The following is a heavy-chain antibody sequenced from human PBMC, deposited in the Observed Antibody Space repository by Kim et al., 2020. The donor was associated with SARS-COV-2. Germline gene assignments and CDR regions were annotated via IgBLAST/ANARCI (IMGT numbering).Heavy chain of an antibody. D-gene: IGHD3-22*01. CDR2: INSDGSST. J-gene: IGHJ3*02. V-gene: IGHV3-74*01. CDR1: GFTFSSYW. Sequence: GGSLRLSCAASGFTFSSYWMHWVRQAPGKGLVWVSRINSDGSSTSYADSVKGRFTISRDNAKNTLYLQMNSLRAEDTAVYYCAREAQYYYITMIVVVSTGDAFDIWGQGTMVTVSS. CDR3: AREAQYYYITMIVVVSTGDAFDI.